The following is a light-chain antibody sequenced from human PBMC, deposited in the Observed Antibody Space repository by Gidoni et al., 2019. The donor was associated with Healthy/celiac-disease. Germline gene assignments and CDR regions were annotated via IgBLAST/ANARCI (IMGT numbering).Light chain of an antibody. V-gene: IGKV1-33*01. Sequence: IQITQSPSPLSAFVGDRVTITFQASQDISNYLNRYQQKPGKAPKLLIYDASNLETGVPSRFSGSGSETDFTFTISSLQPEDIATYYCQQYDNLPPHTFGGGTKVEIK. J-gene: IGKJ4*01. CDR3: QQYDNLPPHT. CDR1: QDISNY. CDR2: DAS.